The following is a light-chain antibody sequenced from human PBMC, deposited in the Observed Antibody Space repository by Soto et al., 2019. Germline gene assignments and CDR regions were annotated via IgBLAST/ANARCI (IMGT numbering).Light chain of an antibody. Sequence: QSALTQPASVSGSPGQSITISCTGTGSDVGRYNLVSWYQQHPGKAPKLMIYEDIERPSGVSNRFSGSKSGNTASLTISGLQTEDEAEYYCCSYAGGTSVVFGGGTKLTVL. J-gene: IGLJ2*01. V-gene: IGLV2-23*01. CDR1: GSDVGRYNL. CDR3: CSYAGGTSVV. CDR2: EDI.